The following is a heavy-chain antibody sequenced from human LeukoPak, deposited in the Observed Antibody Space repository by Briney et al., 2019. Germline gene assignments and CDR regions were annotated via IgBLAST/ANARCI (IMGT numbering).Heavy chain of an antibody. CDR3: ARAFKGYGGNSVDWFDP. D-gene: IGHD4-17*01. Sequence: PGGSLRLSCAASGFTFSSYSMTWVRQAPGKGLEWVSSISSSSSYIYYADSVKGRFTISRDNAKNSLYPQMNSLRAEDTAVYYCARAFKGYGGNSVDWFDPWGQGTLVTVSS. V-gene: IGHV3-21*01. J-gene: IGHJ5*02. CDR1: GFTFSSYS. CDR2: ISSSSSYI.